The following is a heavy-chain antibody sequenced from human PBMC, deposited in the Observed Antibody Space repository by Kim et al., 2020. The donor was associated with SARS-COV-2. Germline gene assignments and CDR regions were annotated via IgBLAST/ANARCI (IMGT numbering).Heavy chain of an antibody. Sequence: GGSLRLSCVASGFTFSSYGMYWVRQAPGKGLEWVALTRYDGVNEYYADSVKGRFTISRDNSKNTLFLQMNSLSVADTAVSSCASAAGSDVHFDYWGPGP. D-gene: IGHD3-10*01. CDR2: TRYDGVNE. J-gene: IGHJ4*02. V-gene: IGHV3-33*07. CDR3: ASAAGSDVHFDY. CDR1: GFTFSSYG.